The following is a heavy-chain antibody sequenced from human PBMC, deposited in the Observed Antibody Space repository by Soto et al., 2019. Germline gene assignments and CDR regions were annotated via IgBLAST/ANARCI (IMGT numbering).Heavy chain of an antibody. CDR3: ARVHKNWFDS. CDR2: IDPSDSYT. Sequence: GESLTISCKVPGYNFTAFWTHWVRQMPGNGLEWLGKIDPSDSYTNYSPSFEGHVTISTDNSITTAYLQWSSLRASDTALYFCARVHKNWFDSWAQGTMVTV. CDR1: GYNFTAFW. V-gene: IGHV5-10-1*01. J-gene: IGHJ5*01.